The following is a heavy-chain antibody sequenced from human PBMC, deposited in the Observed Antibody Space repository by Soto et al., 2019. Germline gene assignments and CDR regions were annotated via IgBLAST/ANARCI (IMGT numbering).Heavy chain of an antibody. D-gene: IGHD6-13*01. CDR2: ISYDGSNK. Sequence: QVQLVEAGGGVVQPGRSLRLSCAASGFTFSSYAMHWVRQAPGKGLEWVAVISYDGSNKYYADSVKGRFTISRDNSKNTLYLQVNSLRAEDTAVYYCARRQRYSSSWRNYYYGMDVWGQGTTVTVSS. CDR1: GFTFSSYA. V-gene: IGHV3-30-3*01. CDR3: ARRQRYSSSWRNYYYGMDV. J-gene: IGHJ6*02.